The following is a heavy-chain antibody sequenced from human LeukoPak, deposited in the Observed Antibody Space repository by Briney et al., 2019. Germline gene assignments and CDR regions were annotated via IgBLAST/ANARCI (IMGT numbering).Heavy chain of an antibody. V-gene: IGHV3-30*18. CDR2: ISYDGSNK. CDR3: AKAPGGATGLSYYFDY. D-gene: IGHD3-16*02. J-gene: IGHJ4*02. Sequence: GRSLGLSCAASGFTFSSYGMHWVRQAPGKGLEWVAVISYDGSNKYYADSVKGRFTISRDNSKNTLYLQMNSLRAEDTAVYYCAKAPGGATGLSYYFDYWGQGTLVTVSS. CDR1: GFTFSSYG.